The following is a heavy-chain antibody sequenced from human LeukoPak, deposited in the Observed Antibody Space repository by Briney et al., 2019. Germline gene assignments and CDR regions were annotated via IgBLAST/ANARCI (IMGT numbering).Heavy chain of an antibody. Sequence: GALRLSCAASGFPFSGNWMHWVRQAPGKGLVWVSRLDSDASITNYADSVKSRFTISSDNAKNTLYLQMNSLTAEDTAVYYCARVPGYSGYFYGMDVWGQGTTVTVSS. J-gene: IGHJ6*02. CDR3: ARVPGYSGYFYGMDV. CDR1: GFPFSGNW. D-gene: IGHD5-12*01. CDR2: LDSDASIT. V-gene: IGHV3-74*01.